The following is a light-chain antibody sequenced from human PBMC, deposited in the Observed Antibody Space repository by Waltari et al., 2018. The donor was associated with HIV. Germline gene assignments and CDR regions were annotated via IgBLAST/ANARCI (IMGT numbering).Light chain of an antibody. V-gene: IGLV2-14*01. CDR2: EVS. CDR1: SSDAGGYNY. J-gene: IGLJ2*01. Sequence: QSALTQPASVSGSPGQSITIPCTGTSSDAGGYNYVHWYQQHPGKAPKLLIYEVSNRPSGISNRFSGSKSGNTASLTISGLQAEDEADYYCCSYASSTTLDVFGGGTKLTVL. CDR3: CSYASSTTLDV.